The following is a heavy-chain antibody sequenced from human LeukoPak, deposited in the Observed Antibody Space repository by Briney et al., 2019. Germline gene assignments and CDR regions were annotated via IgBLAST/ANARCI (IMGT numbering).Heavy chain of an antibody. CDR2: IKSKTDGGTA. V-gene: IGHV3-15*01. D-gene: IGHD1-1*01. CDR3: ARQRYNDY. CDR1: GFKFSNAW. J-gene: IGHJ4*02. Sequence: GGSLRLSCAASGFKFSNAWMNWVRQAPGKGLEWVGRIKSKTDGGTADYAAPVQGRFSISRDDSKNTLDLQMNSLKTEDTAVYYCARQRYNDYWGQGTLVTVSS.